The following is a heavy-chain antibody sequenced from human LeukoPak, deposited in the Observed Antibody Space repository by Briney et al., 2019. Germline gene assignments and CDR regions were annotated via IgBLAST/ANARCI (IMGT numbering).Heavy chain of an antibody. Sequence: GGSLRLSCAASGFTFSSYAMSWVRQAPGKGLEWVSYISSSGSTIYYADSVKGRFTISRDNAKNSLYLQMNSLRAEDTAVYYCAREEAQLALKWWGQGTLVTVSS. CDR1: GFTFSSYA. CDR3: AREEAQLALKW. D-gene: IGHD2-2*01. CDR2: ISSSGSTI. J-gene: IGHJ4*02. V-gene: IGHV3-48*03.